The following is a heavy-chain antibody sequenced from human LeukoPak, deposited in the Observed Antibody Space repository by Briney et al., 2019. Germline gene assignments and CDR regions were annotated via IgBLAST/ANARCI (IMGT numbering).Heavy chain of an antibody. CDR2: IKQDGSGK. D-gene: IGHD2-15*01. Sequence: PGGSLRLSCAASGFTFSRYWMSWVRQAPGKGLEWVANIKQDGSGKYYVDSVKGRFTISRDNAKNSLYLQMNSLRAEDTAVYYCARDQPSRYCSGGSCYYYYMDVWGKGTTVTVSS. CDR3: ARDQPSRYCSGGSCYYYYMDV. V-gene: IGHV3-7*01. J-gene: IGHJ6*03. CDR1: GFTFSRYW.